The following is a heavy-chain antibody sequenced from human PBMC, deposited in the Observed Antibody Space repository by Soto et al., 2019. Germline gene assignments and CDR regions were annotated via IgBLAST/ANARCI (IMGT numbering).Heavy chain of an antibody. CDR2: IKSKTDGGTT. D-gene: IGHD6-6*01. V-gene: IGHV3-15*07. CDR1: GFTFSNAW. CDR3: TTVRVDIAARLSDY. Sequence: EVQLVESGGGLVKPGGSLRLSCAASGFTFSNAWMNWVRQAPGKGLEWVGRIKSKTDGGTTDYAAPVKGRFTISRDESKNTLYLQMNSLKTEDTAVYYCTTVRVDIAARLSDYWGQGTLVTVSS. J-gene: IGHJ4*02.